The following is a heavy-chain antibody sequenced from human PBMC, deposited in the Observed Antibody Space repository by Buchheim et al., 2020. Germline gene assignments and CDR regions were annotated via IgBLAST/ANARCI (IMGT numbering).Heavy chain of an antibody. CDR1: GGSISSGSYY. CDR3: ASSPYDSSGYNQIIFDY. D-gene: IGHD3-22*01. J-gene: IGHJ4*02. V-gene: IGHV4-61*02. Sequence: QVQLQKSGPGLVKPSQTLSLTCTVSGGSISSGSYYWSWIRQPAGKGLEWIGRIYTSGSTNYNPSLKSRVTISVDTSKNQFSLKLSSVTAADTAVYYCASSPYDSSGYNQIIFDYWGQGTL. CDR2: IYTSGST.